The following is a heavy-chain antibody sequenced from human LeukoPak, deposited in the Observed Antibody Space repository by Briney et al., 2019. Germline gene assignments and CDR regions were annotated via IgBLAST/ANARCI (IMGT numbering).Heavy chain of an antibody. CDR1: GFTFSSYA. J-gene: IGHJ6*02. CDR3: AKDSYGFYYYYGMDV. CDR2: ISYDGSNK. V-gene: IGHV3-30*04. D-gene: IGHD3-10*01. Sequence: PGRSLRLSCAASGFTFSSYAMHWVRQAPGKGLEWVAVISYDGSNKYYADSVKGRFTISRDNSKNTLYLQMNSLRAEDTAVYYCAKDSYGFYYYYGMDVWGQGTTVTVSS.